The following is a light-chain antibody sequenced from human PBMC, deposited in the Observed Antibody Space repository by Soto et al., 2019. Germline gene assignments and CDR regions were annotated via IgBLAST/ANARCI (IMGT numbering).Light chain of an antibody. CDR3: QQANSFPIT. CDR1: QSVGSSY. V-gene: IGKV3D-7*01. CDR2: DAS. Sequence: EIVLTQSPGTLSLSPGERATLSCRASQSVGSSYLAWYQQKPGQAPRLLIYDASNRATGIPARFSGSGSGTDFTLTISSLQPEDFATYYCQQANSFPITFGQGTRLEIK. J-gene: IGKJ5*01.